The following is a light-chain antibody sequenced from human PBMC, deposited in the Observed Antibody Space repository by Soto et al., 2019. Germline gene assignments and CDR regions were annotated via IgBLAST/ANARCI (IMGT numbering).Light chain of an antibody. Sequence: QAVVTQSSSASASVGSAVTFTCTLIRGHADYIIAWHQQQPGKAPRFLMSLERGGNYNTGSGVSDRFSGSSSGANRYLTISHLQFEDEAVYYWETWDSNSLVFGGGTKVTVL. V-gene: IGLV4-60*02. CDR2: LERGGNY. CDR1: RGHADYI. J-gene: IGLJ3*02. CDR3: ETWDSNSLV.